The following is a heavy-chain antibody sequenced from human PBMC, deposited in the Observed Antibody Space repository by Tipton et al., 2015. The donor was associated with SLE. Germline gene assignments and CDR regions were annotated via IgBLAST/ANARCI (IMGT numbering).Heavy chain of an antibody. CDR2: IYYSGIT. Sequence: TLSLTCGFSGGSISSSSYYWAWIRQPPGEGLEWIGSIYYSGITQYNPSLKSRVTISVDTSKNQFSLRLNSVSAADTAVYYCAKWTRGFDYWGQGTLVTVSS. V-gene: IGHV4-39*07. CDR1: GGSISSSSYY. D-gene: IGHD2-8*01. CDR3: AKWTRGFDY. J-gene: IGHJ4*02.